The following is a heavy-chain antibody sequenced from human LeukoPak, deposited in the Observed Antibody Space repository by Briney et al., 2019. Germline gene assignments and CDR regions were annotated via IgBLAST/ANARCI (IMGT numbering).Heavy chain of an antibody. V-gene: IGHV3-66*04. J-gene: IGHJ6*02. CDR1: GFSVKNNY. CDR3: ARQESSSPHYYFYYGMDD. D-gene: IGHD6-6*01. CDR2: IYSGGYT. Sequence: GGSLRLSCAASGFSVKNNYMSWVRQAPGKGLEWVSVIYSGGYTFYADSVKGRFTISRDISKNILYLHMDSLRAEDTGVYYCARQESSSPHYYFYYGMDDWGQGTTVTVS.